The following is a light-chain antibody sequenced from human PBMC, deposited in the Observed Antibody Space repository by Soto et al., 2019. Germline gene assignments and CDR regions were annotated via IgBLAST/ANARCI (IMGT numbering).Light chain of an antibody. J-gene: IGKJ1*01. CDR1: QSIGRN. CDR2: GAS. CDR3: QQYNNWPRT. Sequence: EVMMTQSPDTLSVSPGDGATLSCRASQSIGRNLAWYQQKPGQAPRILVYGASARATGMPARFNGSGSGTDFTLTISSLQSEDFAVYYCQQYNNWPRTFGQGTKVEIK. V-gene: IGKV3-15*01.